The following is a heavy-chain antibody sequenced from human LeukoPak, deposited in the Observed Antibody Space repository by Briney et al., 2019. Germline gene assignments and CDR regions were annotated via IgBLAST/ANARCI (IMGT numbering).Heavy chain of an antibody. D-gene: IGHD3-10*01. CDR2: INTDGSST. CDR1: GFTFSSYW. Sequence: GGSLRLSCAASGFTFSSYWMHWVRQAPGKGLVWVSRINTDGSSTNYADSVKGRFTISRDNSKNTLYLQMNSLRAEDTAVYYCARGGYGSGSYSFDYWGQGTLVTVSS. CDR3: ARGGYGSGSYSFDY. V-gene: IGHV3-74*01. J-gene: IGHJ4*02.